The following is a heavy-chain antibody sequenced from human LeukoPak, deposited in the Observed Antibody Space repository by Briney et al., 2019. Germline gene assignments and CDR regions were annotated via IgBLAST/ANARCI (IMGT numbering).Heavy chain of an antibody. CDR1: EFTFDDYS. CDR3: ARDGGWYKRGLDYYYYYMDV. J-gene: IGHJ6*03. Sequence: GGSLRLSCVASEFTFDDYSMNWVRQAPGKGLEWVSRISWNGGSTTYADSVKGRFTISRGNAKNSLYLQMNSLRAEDTALYYCARDGGWYKRGLDYYYYYMDVWGKGTSVTVSS. CDR2: ISWNGGST. D-gene: IGHD6-19*01. V-gene: IGHV3-20*04.